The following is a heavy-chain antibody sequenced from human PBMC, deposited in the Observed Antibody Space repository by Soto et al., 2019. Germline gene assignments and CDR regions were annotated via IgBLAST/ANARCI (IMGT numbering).Heavy chain of an antibody. J-gene: IGHJ3*02. CDR3: ARSLPITMIRRPIEGPHGAFDI. D-gene: IGHD3-22*01. CDR2: ISSSGSTI. CDR1: GFTFSDYY. Sequence: GGSLRLSCAASGFTFSDYYMSWIRQAPGKGLEWVSYISSSGSTIYYADSVKGRFTISRDNAKNSLCLQMNSLRAEDTAVYYCARSLPITMIRRPIEGPHGAFDIWGQGTMVTVSS. V-gene: IGHV3-11*01.